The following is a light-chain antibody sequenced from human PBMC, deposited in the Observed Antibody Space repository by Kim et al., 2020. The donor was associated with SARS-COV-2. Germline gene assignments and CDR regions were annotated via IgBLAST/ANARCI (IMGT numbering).Light chain of an antibody. CDR1: RLGNKY. Sequence: SYELTQPPSVSVSPGQTASITCSGDRLGNKYACWYQKKPGQSPVLVIYQDNKRPSGIPERFSGSNSGNTATLTISGTQAMDEADYYCQAWDSSTAVFGSGTKVTVL. J-gene: IGLJ6*01. CDR3: QAWDSSTAV. V-gene: IGLV3-1*01. CDR2: QDN.